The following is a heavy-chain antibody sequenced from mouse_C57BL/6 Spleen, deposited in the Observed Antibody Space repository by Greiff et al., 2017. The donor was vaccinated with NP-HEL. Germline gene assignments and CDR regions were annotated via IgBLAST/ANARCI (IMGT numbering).Heavy chain of an antibody. CDR1: GYTFTSYW. J-gene: IGHJ4*01. V-gene: IGHV1-59*01. Sequence: QVQLQQPGAELVRPGPSVKLSCKASGYTFTSYWMHWVKQRPGQGLEWIGVIDPSDSYTNYNQKFKGKATLTVDTSSSTAYMQLSSLTSEDSAVYYCARWRITTNAMDYWGQGTSVTVSS. CDR3: ARWRITTNAMDY. CDR2: IDPSDSYT. D-gene: IGHD1-1*01.